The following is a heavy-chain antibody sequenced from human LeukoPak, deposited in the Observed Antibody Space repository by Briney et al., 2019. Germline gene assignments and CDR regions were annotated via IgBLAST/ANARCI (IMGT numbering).Heavy chain of an antibody. Sequence: ASVKVSCKASGYTFTSYDINWVRQATGQGLEWMGWMNPNSGNTGYAQKFQGRVTMTRNTSISTAYVELSSLRSEDTAVYYCARGYNWNDGMDVWGQGTTVTVSS. CDR2: MNPNSGNT. D-gene: IGHD1-20*01. J-gene: IGHJ6*02. V-gene: IGHV1-8*01. CDR1: GYTFTSYD. CDR3: ARGYNWNDGMDV.